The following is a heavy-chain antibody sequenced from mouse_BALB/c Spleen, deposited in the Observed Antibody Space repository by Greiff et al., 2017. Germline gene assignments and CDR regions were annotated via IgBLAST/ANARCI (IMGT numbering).Heavy chain of an antibody. V-gene: IGHV1-20*02. CDR1: GYSFTGYF. Sequence: EVQLQQSGPELVKPGASVKISCKASGYSFTGYFMNWVMQSHGKSLEWIGRINPYNGDTFYNQKFKGKATLTVDKSSSTAHMELRSLASEDSAVYYCARHYYGSSYGFDYWGQGTTLTVSS. J-gene: IGHJ2*01. D-gene: IGHD1-1*01. CDR2: INPYNGDT. CDR3: ARHYYGSSYGFDY.